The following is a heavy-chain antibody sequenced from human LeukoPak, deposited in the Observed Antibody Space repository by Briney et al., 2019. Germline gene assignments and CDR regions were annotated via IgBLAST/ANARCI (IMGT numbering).Heavy chain of an antibody. J-gene: IGHJ6*03. CDR2: VKKDASEK. D-gene: IGHD6-6*01. CDR1: GFTFSNNW. V-gene: IGHV3-7*03. CDR3: AKERSIAARPGYYMDV. Sequence: GGSLRLSCAASGFTFSNNWMTWVRQAPGKGLEWVATVKKDASEKYYVDSVKGRFTISRDNSKNTLYLQMNSLRAEDTAVYYCAKERSIAARPGYYMDVWGKGTTVTVSS.